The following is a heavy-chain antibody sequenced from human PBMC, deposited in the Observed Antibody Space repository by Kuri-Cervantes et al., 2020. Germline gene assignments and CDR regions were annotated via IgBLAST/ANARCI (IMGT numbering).Heavy chain of an antibody. CDR2: ISGSGGSK. Sequence: GESLKISCAASGFTFSSYAMSWVRQAPGKGLEWVSAISGSGGSKYYADAVNGRFTIIRDNSKNSQYLQMYSMRTEDTALYYCAKERYRYCLAYWGQGTLVTVSS. CDR1: GFTFSSYA. V-gene: IGHV3-23*01. CDR3: AKERYRYCLAY. D-gene: IGHD5-18*01. J-gene: IGHJ4*02.